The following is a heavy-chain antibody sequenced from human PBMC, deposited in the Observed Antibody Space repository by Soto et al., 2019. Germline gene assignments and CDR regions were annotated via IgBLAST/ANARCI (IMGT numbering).Heavy chain of an antibody. Sequence: PGESLKISCKGSGYNFNNHWIGWVRQMPGKGLEWMAIIYPGYSYFIYNLFFQGQFIISAVISICTAFLQFSILNALYPAMYYRARYADSSNGWVGQWGEGTPVT. J-gene: IGHJ4*02. CDR3: ARYADSSNGWVGQ. CDR2: IYPGYSYF. V-gene: IGHV5-51*01. CDR1: GYNFNNHW. D-gene: IGHD6-19*01.